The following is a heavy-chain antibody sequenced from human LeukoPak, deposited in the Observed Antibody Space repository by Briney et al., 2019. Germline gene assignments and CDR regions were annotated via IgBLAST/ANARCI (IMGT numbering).Heavy chain of an antibody. V-gene: IGHV1-46*01. CDR1: GYTFTKYY. CDR3: AREDYDILTGNWFDP. D-gene: IGHD3-9*01. J-gene: IGHJ5*02. CDR2: INPSGGST. Sequence: ASVKVSCKASGYTFTKYYIHWVRQAPGQGLKWMGVINPSGGSTSYAQKFQGRVTMTRDTSTSTVYMELSSLRSEDTAVYYCAREDYDILTGNWFDPWGQGTLVTVSS.